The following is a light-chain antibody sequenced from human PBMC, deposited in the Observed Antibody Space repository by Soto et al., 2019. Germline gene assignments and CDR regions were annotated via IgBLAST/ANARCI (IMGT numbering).Light chain of an antibody. V-gene: IGKV1-12*02. CDR2: AAF. CDR1: QGISSC. CDR3: QQTTSFPFT. J-gene: IGKJ4*02. Sequence: DLQMTQSPSFVSASVGDRVTITCRASQGISSCLAWDQHKPGRTPKLLINAAFSLESGVPSRFSSSRSGTDITLTISSLQTEDFATYYRQQTTSFPFTFGGGTKVESK.